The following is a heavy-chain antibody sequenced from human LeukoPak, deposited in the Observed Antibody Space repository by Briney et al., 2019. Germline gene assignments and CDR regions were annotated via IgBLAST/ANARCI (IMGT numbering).Heavy chain of an antibody. V-gene: IGHV3-21*01. Sequence: GGSLRLSCAASGFTFSSYSMNWVRQAPGKGLEWVSSISSSSSYIYYADSVKGRFTISRDNAKNSLYLQMNSLRAEDTAVYYCARGSRNYYGSGSYYKDYYCYYYMDVWGKGTTVTVSS. D-gene: IGHD3-10*01. J-gene: IGHJ6*03. CDR3: ARGSRNYYGSGSYYKDYYCYYYMDV. CDR2: ISSSSSYI. CDR1: GFTFSSYS.